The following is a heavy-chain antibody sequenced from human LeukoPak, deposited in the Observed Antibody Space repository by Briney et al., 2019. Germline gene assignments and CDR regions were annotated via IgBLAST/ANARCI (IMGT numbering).Heavy chain of an antibody. Sequence: GGSLRLSCAASGVTFSSYSMSWVRQAPGKGLEWVSAISGSGGSTYYADSVKGRFTISRDNSKNTLYLQMNSLRAEDTAVYYCAKDRIAVAGLYYYYGMDVWGQGTTVTVSS. CDR2: ISGSGGST. CDR1: GVTFSSYS. CDR3: AKDRIAVAGLYYYYGMDV. J-gene: IGHJ6*02. V-gene: IGHV3-23*01. D-gene: IGHD6-19*01.